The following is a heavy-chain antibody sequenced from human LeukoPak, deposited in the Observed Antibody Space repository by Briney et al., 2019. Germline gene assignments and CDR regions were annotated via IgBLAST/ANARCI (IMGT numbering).Heavy chain of an antibody. J-gene: IGHJ6*02. CDR2: ISAYNGNT. Sequence: GASVKVSCKTSGYTFISYGISWVRQAPGQGLEWMGWISAYNGNTNYAQKLQGRVTMTTDTSTSTAYMELRSLRSDDTAVYYCAREGDRYNWNRYYYYGMDVWGQGTTVTVSS. CDR3: AREGDRYNWNRYYYYGMDV. CDR1: GYTFISYG. D-gene: IGHD1-20*01. V-gene: IGHV1-18*01.